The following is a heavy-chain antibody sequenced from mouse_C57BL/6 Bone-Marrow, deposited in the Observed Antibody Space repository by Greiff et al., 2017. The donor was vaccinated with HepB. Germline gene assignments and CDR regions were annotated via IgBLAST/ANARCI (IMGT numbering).Heavy chain of an antibody. V-gene: IGHV1-50*01. J-gene: IGHJ2*01. CDR2: IDPSDSYT. CDR3: ARWEPYFDY. CDR1: GYTFTSYW. D-gene: IGHD4-1*01. Sequence: QVQLKQSGAELVMPGASVKLSCKASGYTFTSYWMHWVKQRPGQGLEWIGEIDPSDSYTNYNQKFKGKATLTVDTSSSTAYMQLSSLTSEDSAVYYCARWEPYFDYWGQGTTLTVSS.